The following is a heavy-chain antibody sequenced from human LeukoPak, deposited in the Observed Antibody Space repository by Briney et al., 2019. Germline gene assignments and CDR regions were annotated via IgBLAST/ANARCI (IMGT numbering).Heavy chain of an antibody. CDR1: GFTFSSYG. CDR3: ARGRHCSGGSCYSEGNYFDY. Sequence: GGSLRLSCAASGFTFSSYGMHWVRQAPGKGLEWVAVMWYDGSNKYYADSVKGRFTISRDNSKNTLYLQMNSLRAEDTAVYYCARGRHCSGGSCYSEGNYFDYWGQGTLVTVSS. J-gene: IGHJ4*02. D-gene: IGHD2-15*01. V-gene: IGHV3-33*01. CDR2: MWYDGSNK.